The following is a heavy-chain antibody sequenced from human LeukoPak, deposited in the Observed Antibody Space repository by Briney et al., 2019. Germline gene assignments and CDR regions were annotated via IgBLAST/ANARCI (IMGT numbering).Heavy chain of an antibody. Sequence: GGSLRLSCTVSGFSFREHWMSWVRQAPGKGLEWVGNIKEDGNEDYYVDSVEGRFVIFRDNAKNSLYLQMHSLRAEDTAVCYCTRGDRGYAESLYWGRGTLVTVSS. D-gene: IGHD5-12*01. CDR2: IKEDGNED. V-gene: IGHV3-7*02. CDR1: GFSFREHW. J-gene: IGHJ4*02. CDR3: TRGDRGYAESLY.